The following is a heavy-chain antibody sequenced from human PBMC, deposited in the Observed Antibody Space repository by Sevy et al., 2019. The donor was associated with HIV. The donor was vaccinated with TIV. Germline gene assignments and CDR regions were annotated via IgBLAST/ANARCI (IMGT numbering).Heavy chain of an antibody. CDR2: LGSGGVTT. J-gene: IGHJ5*02. CDR3: TRYALTSRTWFDP. V-gene: IGHV3-23*01. Sequence: GGSLRLSCAASGFTFSSSAMTWVRQAPGKGLEWVSTLGSGGVTTYYADSVRGRFTISRDISKNTLFLQMNSLRADDTAVYYCTRYALTSRTWFDPWGQGTLVTVSS. D-gene: IGHD7-27*01. CDR1: GFTFSSSA.